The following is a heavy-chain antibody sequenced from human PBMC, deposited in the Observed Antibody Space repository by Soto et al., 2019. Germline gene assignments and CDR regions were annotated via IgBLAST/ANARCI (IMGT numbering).Heavy chain of an antibody. J-gene: IGHJ6*02. Sequence: QPGGSLRLSCAASGFTFSSYAMSWVRQAPGKGLEWVSAISGSGGSTYYADSVKGRFTISRDNSKNTLYLQMNSLRAEDTAVYYCAKRIELYYDFWSGYPLDVWGQGTTVTVS. CDR1: GFTFSSYA. CDR2: ISGSGGST. V-gene: IGHV3-23*01. D-gene: IGHD3-3*01. CDR3: AKRIELYYDFWSGYPLDV.